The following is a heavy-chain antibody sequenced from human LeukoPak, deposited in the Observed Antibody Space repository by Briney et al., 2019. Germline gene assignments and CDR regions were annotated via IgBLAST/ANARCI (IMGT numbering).Heavy chain of an antibody. CDR3: ARVGGTNYYYYGMDV. Sequence: SETLSLTCAVYGGSLNGYYWSWIRQPPGKGLEWIGYIYYSGSTNYNPSLKSRVTISVDTSKNQFSLKLSSVTAADTAVYYCARVGGTNYYYYGMDVWGQGTTVTVSS. J-gene: IGHJ6*02. CDR2: IYYSGST. D-gene: IGHD1-1*01. V-gene: IGHV4-59*01. CDR1: GGSLNGYY.